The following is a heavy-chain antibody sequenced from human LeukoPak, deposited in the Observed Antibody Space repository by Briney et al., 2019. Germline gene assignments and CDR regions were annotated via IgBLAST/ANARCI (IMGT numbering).Heavy chain of an antibody. V-gene: IGHV1-69*05. D-gene: IGHD1-7*01. CDR3: ARVGVTGTHFDY. Sequence: SVKVSCKASGGTFSSYAISWVRQAPGQGLEWMGGIIPIFGTANYAQKFQGRVTITTDESTSTAYMELSSLRSEDTAVYYCARVGVTGTHFDYWGQGTLVTVSS. CDR1: GGTFSSYA. CDR2: IIPIFGTA. J-gene: IGHJ4*02.